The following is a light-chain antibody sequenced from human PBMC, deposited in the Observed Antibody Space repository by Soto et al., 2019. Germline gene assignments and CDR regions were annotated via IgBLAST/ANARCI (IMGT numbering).Light chain of an antibody. CDR2: AAS. J-gene: IGKJ5*01. V-gene: IGKV1-12*01. Sequence: DIQMTQSPSFVSASVGDTVTITCRASQGVSNWLAWYQQKPGKAPNLLIYAASNLQSGVPSRFSGSGSGTDFTLTISSLQPEDFATYYCQQASSFPVTFGQGTRLEIK. CDR3: QQASSFPVT. CDR1: QGVSNW.